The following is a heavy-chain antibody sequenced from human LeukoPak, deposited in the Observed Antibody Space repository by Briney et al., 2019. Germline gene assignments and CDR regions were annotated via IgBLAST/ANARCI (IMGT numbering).Heavy chain of an antibody. CDR1: GYTFTGYY. J-gene: IGHJ4*02. Sequence: GASVKVSCKASGYTFTGYYMHWVRQAPGQGLEWMGWINPNSGGTNYAQKFQGRVTMTRDTSISTAYMELSRLRSDDTAVYYCARSGTLQITIFGVDDYFDYWGQGTLVTVSS. CDR3: ARSGTLQITIFGVDDYFDY. CDR2: INPNSGGT. D-gene: IGHD3-3*01. V-gene: IGHV1-2*02.